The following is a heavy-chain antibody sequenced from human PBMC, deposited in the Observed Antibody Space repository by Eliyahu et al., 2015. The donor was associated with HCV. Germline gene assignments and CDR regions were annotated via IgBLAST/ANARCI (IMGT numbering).Heavy chain of an antibody. CDR1: GFSFSHHD. J-gene: IGHJ4*02. D-gene: IGHD5-18*01. CDR2: INKYGCI. V-gene: IGHV3-48*01. Sequence: EVHLVESGGDLVQPGGSLRLTCAASGFSFSHHDLNWVRQAPGGALEWVAYINKYGCISYADSVEGRFTISRDIAKNSLYLQMDSLRAEDTALYYCVRDPSYTFSLDYWGQGTLVTVSS. CDR3: VRDPSYTFSLDY.